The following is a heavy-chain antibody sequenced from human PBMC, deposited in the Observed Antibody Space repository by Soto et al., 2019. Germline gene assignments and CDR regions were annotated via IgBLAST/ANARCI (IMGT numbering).Heavy chain of an antibody. CDR1: GFTFSNYA. D-gene: IGHD3-9*01. CDR3: ASFSNHVPYFV. Sequence: GGSLRLSCAASGFTFSNYATHWVRQAPGKGLEWVAVISYDESHKYYADSVKGRFTISRDNSKNTLYVQMNSLRAEDTAVYYCASFSNHVPYFVWGQGTLVIVSS. CDR2: ISYDESHK. J-gene: IGHJ4*02. V-gene: IGHV3-30-3*01.